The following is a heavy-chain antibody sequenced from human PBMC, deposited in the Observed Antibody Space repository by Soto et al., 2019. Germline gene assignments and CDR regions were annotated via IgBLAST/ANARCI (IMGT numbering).Heavy chain of an antibody. CDR3: ARNNHYYYYMDV. J-gene: IGHJ6*03. CDR2: IYYSGST. Sequence: QVQLQESGPGLVKPSETLSLTCTVSGGSVSSYYWSWIRQPPGKGLEWIGYIYYSGSTNYNPSLKSRVTISVDTSKNQFSLKLSSVTAADTAVYYCARNNHYYYYMDVWGKGTTVTVSS. V-gene: IGHV4-59*02. CDR1: GGSVSSYY.